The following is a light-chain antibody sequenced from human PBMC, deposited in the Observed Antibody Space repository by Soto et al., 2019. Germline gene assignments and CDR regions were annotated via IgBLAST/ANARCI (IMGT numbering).Light chain of an antibody. CDR3: QQFNNWPTWT. J-gene: IGKJ1*01. Sequence: EIVLTQSPCTLSFYPGERSTVSCWSSQYVCNHLFRYQQIPGSAPRLLVYGASTRAAGIPDRFSGSGSGRAFTLTISGLQSDDFAVYYCQQFNNWPTWTFGQGTKVDIK. CDR2: GAS. V-gene: IGKV3-15*01. CDR1: QYVCNH.